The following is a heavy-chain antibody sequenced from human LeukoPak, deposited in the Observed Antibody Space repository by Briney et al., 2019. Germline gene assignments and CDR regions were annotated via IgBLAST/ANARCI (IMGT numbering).Heavy chain of an antibody. CDR2: IIPIFGTA. CDR1: GGTFSSYA. D-gene: IGHD3-10*01. J-gene: IGHJ6*02. V-gene: IGHV1-69*13. Sequence: SVKVSCKASGGTFSSYAISWVRQAPGQGLEWMGGIIPIFGTANYAQKFQGRVTITADESTSTAYMELSSLRSEDTAVYYCARSWFGELESPHYYYYGMDVWGQGTTVTVSS. CDR3: ARSWFGELESPHYYYYGMDV.